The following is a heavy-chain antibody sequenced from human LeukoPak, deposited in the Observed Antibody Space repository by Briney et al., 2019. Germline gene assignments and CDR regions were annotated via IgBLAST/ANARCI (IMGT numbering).Heavy chain of an antibody. CDR1: GFTFSSYA. D-gene: IGHD1-26*01. CDR2: ISGSGGST. CDR3: AKGSGSYYSILNYFDY. Sequence: PGGSLRLSCAASGFTFSSYAMSWVRQAPGKGLEWVSAISGSGGSTYYADSVKGRFTISRDNSKNTLYLQMNSLRAEDTAVYYCAKGSGSYYSILNYFDYWGQGTLVTVSS. V-gene: IGHV3-23*01. J-gene: IGHJ4*02.